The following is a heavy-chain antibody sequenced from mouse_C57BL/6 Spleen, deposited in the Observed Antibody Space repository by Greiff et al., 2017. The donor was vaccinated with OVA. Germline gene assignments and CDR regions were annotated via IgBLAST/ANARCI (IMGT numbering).Heavy chain of an antibody. Sequence: EVNVVESGGGLVKPGGSLKLSCAASGFTFSDYGMHWVRQAPEKGLEWVAYISSGSSTIYYADTVKGRFTISRDNAKNTLFLQMTSLRSEDTAMYYCARQYYYGSSYAMDYWGQGTSVTVSS. D-gene: IGHD1-1*01. J-gene: IGHJ4*01. CDR1: GFTFSDYG. V-gene: IGHV5-17*01. CDR3: ARQYYYGSSYAMDY. CDR2: ISSGSSTI.